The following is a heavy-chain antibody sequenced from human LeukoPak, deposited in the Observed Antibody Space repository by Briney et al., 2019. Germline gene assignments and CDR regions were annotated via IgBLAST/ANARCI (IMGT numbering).Heavy chain of an antibody. CDR3: GRGGYCSSSSCYYFDY. V-gene: IGHV3-74*01. Sequence: GGSLSLSCAACGFTLSSYWMHWVRQAPGEGLVWVSRINSDGSSTSYADPVKGRFTISRDNAKKTLYLQMNSLRAEDTAVYYCGRGGYCSSSSCYYFDYWGQGTLVTVSS. D-gene: IGHD2-2*01. J-gene: IGHJ4*02. CDR1: GFTLSSYW. CDR2: INSDGSST.